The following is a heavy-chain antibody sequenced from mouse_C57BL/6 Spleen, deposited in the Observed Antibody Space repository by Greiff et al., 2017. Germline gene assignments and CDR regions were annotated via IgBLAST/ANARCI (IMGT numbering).Heavy chain of an antibody. V-gene: IGHV5-4*03. J-gene: IGHJ4*01. Sequence: DVKLVESGGGLVKPGGSLKLSCAASGFTFSSYAMSWVRQTPEKRLEWVATISDGGSYTYYPDNVKGRFTIVRDNAKNNLYLQMSHLKSEDTAMYYCARWSSGYEGGDYAMDYWGQGTSVTVSS. CDR1: GFTFSSYA. CDR2: ISDGGSYT. CDR3: ARWSSGYEGGDYAMDY. D-gene: IGHD3-2*02.